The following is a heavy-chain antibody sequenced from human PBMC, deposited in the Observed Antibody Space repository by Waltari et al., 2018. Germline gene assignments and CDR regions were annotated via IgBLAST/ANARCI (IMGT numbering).Heavy chain of an antibody. D-gene: IGHD3-10*01. CDR3: ARGRYGSGSDLVY. Sequence: QVQLHESGSGLVKPSETLSLTCTVSGGSISSYYWPWIRQPPGKGLEWIGYIYYSGSTNYNPSLKSRVTISVDTSKNQYSLKLSSVTAADTAVYYCARGRYGSGSDLVYWGQGTLVTVSS. CDR2: IYYSGST. V-gene: IGHV4-59*01. CDR1: GGSISSYY. J-gene: IGHJ4*02.